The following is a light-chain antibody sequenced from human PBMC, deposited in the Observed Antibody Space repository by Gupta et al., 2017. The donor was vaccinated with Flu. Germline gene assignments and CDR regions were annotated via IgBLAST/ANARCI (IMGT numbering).Light chain of an antibody. J-gene: IGKJ4*01. CDR1: QDIKNG. Sequence: GDRVTITCRASQDIKNGLAWYQQKTEKAPKSLIYDASRLQSGVPSRFSGSGFGTDFTLTISSLEPEDFATYYCQQYRSYPLTFGGGTKVEIK. CDR2: DAS. V-gene: IGKV1D-16*01. CDR3: QQYRSYPLT.